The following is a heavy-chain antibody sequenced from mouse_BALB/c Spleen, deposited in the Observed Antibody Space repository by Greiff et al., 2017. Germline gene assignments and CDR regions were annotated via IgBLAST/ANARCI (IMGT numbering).Heavy chain of an antibody. CDR2: IYPGDGDT. V-gene: IGHV1-80*01. CDR1: GYAFSSYW. CDR3: ARYEGYAMDY. Sequence: QVQLQQSGAELVRPGSSVKISCKASGYAFSSYWMNWVKQRPGQGLEWIGQIYPGDGDTNYNGKFKGKATLTADKSSRTAYMQLSSLTSEDSAVYFCARYEGYAMDYWGQGTSVTVSS. J-gene: IGHJ4*01. D-gene: IGHD2-12*01.